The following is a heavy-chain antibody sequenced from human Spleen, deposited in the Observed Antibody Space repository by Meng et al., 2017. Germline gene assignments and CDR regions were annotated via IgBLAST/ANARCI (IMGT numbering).Heavy chain of an antibody. V-gene: IGHV3-7*01. Sequence: GESLKISCAASGFTISRCAMHWVRQAPGKGLEWVANIKQDGSEKYYVDSVKGRFTISRDNAKNSLFLQMNSLRAEDTAVYYCTRDRYSSDWSFGRFDYWGQGALVTVSS. D-gene: IGHD6-19*01. CDR3: TRDRYSSDWSFGRFDY. CDR1: GFTISRCA. CDR2: IKQDGSEK. J-gene: IGHJ4*02.